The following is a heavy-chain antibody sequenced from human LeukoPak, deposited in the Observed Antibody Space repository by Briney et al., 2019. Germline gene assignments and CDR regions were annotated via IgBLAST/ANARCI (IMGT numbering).Heavy chain of an antibody. Sequence: SETLSLTCTVSGGSISSYYWSWIRQPPGKGLEWIGYIYYSGNTNYNPSLKSRVTISVDTSKNQFSLKLSSVTAADTAVYYCARYSYCGGDCYDAFDIWGQGTMVTVSS. CDR3: ARYSYCGGDCYDAFDI. D-gene: IGHD2-21*02. V-gene: IGHV4-59*08. CDR2: IYYSGNT. CDR1: GGSISSYY. J-gene: IGHJ3*02.